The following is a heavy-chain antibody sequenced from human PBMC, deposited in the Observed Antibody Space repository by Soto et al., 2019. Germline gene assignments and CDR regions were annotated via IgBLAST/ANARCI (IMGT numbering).Heavy chain of an antibody. CDR3: AHRHVDIAMANFDS. V-gene: IGHV2-5*02. CDR1: GFSLSATGVG. J-gene: IGHJ4*02. Sequence: QLTLKDSGPTLVKPTQTLTLTCTFSGFSLSATGVGVGWIRQSPGKALEWLALIYWDDDKRYSPSLKSRLTITNDTSKNQVVITMTNMVPVDTATCCCAHRHVDIAMANFDSWGQGTLVTVSS. CDR2: IYWDDDK. D-gene: IGHD5-18*01.